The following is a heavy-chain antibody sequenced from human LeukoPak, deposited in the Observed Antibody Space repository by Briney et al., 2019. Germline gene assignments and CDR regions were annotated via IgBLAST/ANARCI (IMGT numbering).Heavy chain of an antibody. CDR2: FYYSWNT. Sequence: PSETLSLTCTVSGGSISSYDWTWIRQPPGKGLEWIGYFYYSWNTNYNPSLKSRVIISVDTSKNQVSLKLNSVPGADTAVYYCARIMTEPFDIWGQGTMVSVSS. V-gene: IGHV4-59*01. J-gene: IGHJ3*02. CDR3: ARIMTEPFDI. CDR1: GGSISSYD. D-gene: IGHD1-14*01.